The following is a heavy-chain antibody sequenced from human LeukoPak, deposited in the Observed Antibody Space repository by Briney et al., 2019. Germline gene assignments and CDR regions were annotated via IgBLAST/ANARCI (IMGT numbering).Heavy chain of an antibody. Sequence: GGSLRLSCTAAGFTFGDYLMSWFRQAPGKGLEWIGFISGGTTEYAASVKGRFTISRDDSTSIAYLQMNSLTTEDTAVYYCSRGSGWLSVYWGQGTLVTVSS. V-gene: IGHV3-49*03. J-gene: IGHJ4*02. D-gene: IGHD6-19*01. CDR2: ISGGTT. CDR1: GFTFGDYL. CDR3: SRGSGWLSVY.